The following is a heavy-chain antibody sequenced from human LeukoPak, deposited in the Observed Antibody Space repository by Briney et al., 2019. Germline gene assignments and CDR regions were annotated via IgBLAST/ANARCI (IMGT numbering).Heavy chain of an antibody. CDR2: IYYSGST. CDR3: ARTTEGYAGGPGYSYYYYMDV. V-gene: IGHV4-4*02. Sequence: PSGTLSLTCAVSGGSISSSNWWSWVRQPPGKGLEWIGSIYYSGSTYYNPSLKSRVTISVDTSKNQVSLKLRSVTAADTAVYYCARTTEGYAGGPGYSYYYYMDVWGKGTTVTISS. J-gene: IGHJ6*03. D-gene: IGHD5-12*01. CDR1: GGSISSSNW.